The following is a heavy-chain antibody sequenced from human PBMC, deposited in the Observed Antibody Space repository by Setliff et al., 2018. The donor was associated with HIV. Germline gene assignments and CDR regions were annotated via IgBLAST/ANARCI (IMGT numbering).Heavy chain of an antibody. J-gene: IGHJ2*01. CDR2: VYASANS. Sequence: SETLSLTCTVSGDSIGDYYWNWIRQPAGKGLGWIGRVYASANSNYNPSLKSRVTMSVDTSQNQFSLKLRSVNAADTAVYYCARDWVTRSNYYGSGSPWYFDFWGRGILVTVSS. CDR3: ARDWVTRSNYYGSGSPWYFDF. D-gene: IGHD3-10*01. V-gene: IGHV4-4*07. CDR1: GDSIGDYY.